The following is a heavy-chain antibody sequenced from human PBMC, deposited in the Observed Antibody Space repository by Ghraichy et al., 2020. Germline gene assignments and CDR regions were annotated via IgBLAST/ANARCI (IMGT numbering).Heavy chain of an antibody. D-gene: IGHD6-13*01. CDR3: ARYSSSWHGYYYYYYMDV. J-gene: IGHJ6*03. V-gene: IGHV1-69*13. CDR1: GGTFSSYA. Sequence: SVKVSCKASGGTFSSYAISWVRQAPGQGLEWMGGIIPIFGTANYAQKFQGRVTITADESTSTAYMELSSLRSEDTAVYYCARYSSSWHGYYYYYYMDVWGKGTTVTVSS. CDR2: IIPIFGTA.